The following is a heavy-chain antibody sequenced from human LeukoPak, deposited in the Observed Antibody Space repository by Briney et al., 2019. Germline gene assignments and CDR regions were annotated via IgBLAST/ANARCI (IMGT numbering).Heavy chain of an antibody. CDR2: IYYSGST. J-gene: IGHJ1*01. Sequence: SQTLSLTCTVSGGSISSINYYWSWIRQHPGKGLEWIGYIYYSGSTYYNPSLKSQVTISVDTSKNQFSLKLSSVTAADTAVYYCASVLLWFGEEAYFQHWGQGTLVTVSS. D-gene: IGHD3-10*01. CDR1: GGSISSINYY. V-gene: IGHV4-31*01. CDR3: ASVLLWFGEEAYFQH.